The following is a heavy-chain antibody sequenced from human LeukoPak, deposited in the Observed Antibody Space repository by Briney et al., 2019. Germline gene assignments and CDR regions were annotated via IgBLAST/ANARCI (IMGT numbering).Heavy chain of an antibody. D-gene: IGHD2-2*01. J-gene: IGHJ4*02. Sequence: PGGSLRLSCSASGFRFSYYWMSWVRQAPGKGLEWVANIKQGESEKYYVDSVKGRFTISRDNAKSSLYLQMNSLRAEDTAVYYCARALDSSSSRYQAFEEWGQGTLVTVSS. CDR3: ARALDSSSSRYQAFEE. CDR1: GFRFSYYW. CDR2: IKQGESEK. V-gene: IGHV3-7*01.